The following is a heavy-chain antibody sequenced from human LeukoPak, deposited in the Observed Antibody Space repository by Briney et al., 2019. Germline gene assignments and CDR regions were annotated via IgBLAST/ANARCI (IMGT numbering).Heavy chain of an antibody. V-gene: IGHV3-33*06. D-gene: IGHD3-3*01. J-gene: IGHJ6*02. CDR1: GFTFSSYG. CDR2: IWYDGSNK. Sequence: GGTLRLSCAASGFTFSSYGMHWVRQAPGKGLEWVAVIWYDGSNKYYADSVKGRFTISRDNSKNTLYLQMNSLRAEDTAVYYCAKTGTDYDFWSYHDMDVWGQGTTVTVSS. CDR3: AKTGTDYDFWSYHDMDV.